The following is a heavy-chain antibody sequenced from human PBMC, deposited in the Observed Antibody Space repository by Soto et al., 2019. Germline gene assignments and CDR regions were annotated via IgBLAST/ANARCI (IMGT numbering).Heavy chain of an antibody. Sequence: QVQLVQSGAEVKKPGASVKVSCKASGYTFTSYGISCVRQAPGQGLEWMGWISAYNGNTNYARKLQGRVTMTTDTSTSTAYMELRSLRSDDTAVYYCARDAGQSSGSYYYYYSGMDVWGQGTTVTVSS. CDR2: ISAYNGNT. V-gene: IGHV1-18*01. CDR1: GYTFTSYG. D-gene: IGHD3-10*01. J-gene: IGHJ6*02. CDR3: ARDAGQSSGSYYYYYSGMDV.